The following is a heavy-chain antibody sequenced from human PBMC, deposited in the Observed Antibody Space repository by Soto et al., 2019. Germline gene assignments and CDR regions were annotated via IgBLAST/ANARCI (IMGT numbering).Heavy chain of an antibody. CDR2: IIPIFGTA. D-gene: IGHD2-2*01. Sequence: SWLLHDKGQGLEWMGGIIPIFGTANYAQKFQGRVTITADESTSTAYMELSSLRSEDTAVYYCARDEYQLLWYNGFDLWGQGTLVTVSS. J-gene: IGHJ5*02. CDR3: ARDEYQLLWYNGFDL. V-gene: IGHV1-69*01.